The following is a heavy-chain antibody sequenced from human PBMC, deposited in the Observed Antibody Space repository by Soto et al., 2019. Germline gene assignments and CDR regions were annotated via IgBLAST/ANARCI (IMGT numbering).Heavy chain of an antibody. J-gene: IGHJ6*02. D-gene: IGHD3-10*01. CDR1: GFTFSTYG. V-gene: IGHV3-30*18. Sequence: QVQLVESGGGVVQPGRSLRLSCAASGFTFSTYGMQWVRQAPGKGLEWVAVISYDGYLKYYVDAVKGRFTVARDNSKHTLFLEMNSLRVEDTAVYFCAKDFKVSGSHYGTLNYYYGMDVWGQGTTVTVSS. CDR3: AKDFKVSGSHYGTLNYYYGMDV. CDR2: ISYDGYLK.